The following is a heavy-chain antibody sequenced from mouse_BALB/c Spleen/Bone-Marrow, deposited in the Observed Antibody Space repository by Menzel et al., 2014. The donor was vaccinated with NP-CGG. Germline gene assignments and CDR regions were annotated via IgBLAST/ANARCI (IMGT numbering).Heavy chain of an antibody. CDR1: GFNIKDTY. V-gene: IGHV14-3*02. CDR2: IDPANGNT. CDR3: ARPIFL. J-gene: IGHJ4*01. Sequence: EVKLQESGAELVKPGASVKLSCTASGFNIKDTYMHWVKQRPEQGLEWIGRIDPANGNTKYDPKSQGKATITADTSSNTAYLQLSSLTSEDTAVYYCARPIFLWGQGTSVTVSS.